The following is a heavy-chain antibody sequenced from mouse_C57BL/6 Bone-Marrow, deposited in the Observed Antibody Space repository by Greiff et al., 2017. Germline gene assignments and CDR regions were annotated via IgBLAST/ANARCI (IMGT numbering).Heavy chain of an antibody. D-gene: IGHD3-3*01. CDR2: IRNKANGYTK. CDR3: ASLHGDDYGMDY. Sequence: EVQLVESGGGLVQPGGSLSLSCAASGFTFTDYYMSWVRQPPGKALEWLGFIRNKANGYTKEYSASVKGRFTISRDNSQSILYLQMNALRAEDSATYYCASLHGDDYGMDYWGQGTSVTVSS. V-gene: IGHV7-3*01. CDR1: GFTFTDYY. J-gene: IGHJ4*01.